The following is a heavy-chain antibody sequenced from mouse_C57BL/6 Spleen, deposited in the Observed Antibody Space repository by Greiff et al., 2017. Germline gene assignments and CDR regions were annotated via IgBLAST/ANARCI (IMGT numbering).Heavy chain of an antibody. CDR2: ISDGGSYT. J-gene: IGHJ2*01. CDR1: GFTFSSYA. V-gene: IGHV5-4*01. D-gene: IGHD1-1*02. CDR3: ARDEVGWYFDY. Sequence: EVKLMESGGGLVKPGGSLKLSCAASGFTFSSYALSWVRQTPEKRLEWVATISDGGSYTYYPDNVKGRFTISRDNAKNNLYLQMSHLKSEDTAMYYCARDEVGWYFDYWGQGTTLTVSS.